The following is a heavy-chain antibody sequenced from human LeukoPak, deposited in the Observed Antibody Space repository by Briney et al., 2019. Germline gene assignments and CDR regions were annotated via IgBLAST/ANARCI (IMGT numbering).Heavy chain of an antibody. Sequence: PSETLSLTCAVYGGSFSGYYWSWIRQPPGKGLEWIGEINHSGSTNYNPSLKSRVTISVDTSKNQFSLKLSSVTAADTAVYYCARGKYYYDSSGYYKNYFDHWGQGTLVTVSS. CDR3: ARGKYYYDSSGYYKNYFDH. CDR2: INHSGST. D-gene: IGHD3-22*01. J-gene: IGHJ4*02. V-gene: IGHV4-34*01. CDR1: GGSFSGYY.